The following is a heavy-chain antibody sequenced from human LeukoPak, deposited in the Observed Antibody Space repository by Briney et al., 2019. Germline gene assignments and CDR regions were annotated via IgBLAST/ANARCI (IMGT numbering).Heavy chain of an antibody. CDR3: ARDSGGYPGYFDY. V-gene: IGHV3-30-3*01. D-gene: IGHD5-18*01. J-gene: IGHJ4*02. Sequence: GGSLRLSCAASGFTFSSYAMHWVRQAPGKGLEWVAVISYDGSNKYYADSVKGRFTISRDNSKNTLYLQMNSLRAEDTAVYYCARDSGGYPGYFDYWGQGTLVTVSS. CDR2: ISYDGSNK. CDR1: GFTFSSYA.